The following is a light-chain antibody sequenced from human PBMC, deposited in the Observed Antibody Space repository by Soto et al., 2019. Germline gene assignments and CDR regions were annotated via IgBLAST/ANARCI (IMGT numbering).Light chain of an antibody. CDR3: QQHANWPLT. J-gene: IGKJ4*01. Sequence: EIVLTQSPGTLSLSPGERATLSCRASQSVRSNFLAWYQQKPGQAPRLLIYGASNRATGIPDRFSGSGSGTDFTLTITRLEPEDFAVYYCQQHANWPLTFGGGTKVDIK. CDR2: GAS. CDR1: QSVRSNF. V-gene: IGKV3-20*01.